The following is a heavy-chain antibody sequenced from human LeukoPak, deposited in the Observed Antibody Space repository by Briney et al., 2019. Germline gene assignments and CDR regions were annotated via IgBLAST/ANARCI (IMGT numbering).Heavy chain of an antibody. CDR2: ISGSGGST. D-gene: IGHD3-10*01. J-gene: IGHJ4*02. Sequence: PGGSLRLSCAASGFTFSSYAMSWVRQAPGKGLEWVSAISGSGGSTYYADSVKGRFTISRDNSKNTLYLQMNSLRAEDTAVYYCAREQTYYYGSGSYYPRNFDYWGQGTLVTVSS. V-gene: IGHV3-23*01. CDR1: GFTFSSYA. CDR3: AREQTYYYGSGSYYPRNFDY.